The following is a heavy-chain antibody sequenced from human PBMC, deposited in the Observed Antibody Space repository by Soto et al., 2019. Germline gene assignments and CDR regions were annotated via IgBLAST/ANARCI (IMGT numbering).Heavy chain of an antibody. D-gene: IGHD6-13*01. CDR3: ARGYSSSWYSSMAV. V-gene: IGHV3-30-3*01. CDR2: ISYDGSNK. CDR1: GFTFITYA. J-gene: IGHJ6*04. Sequence: QVQLVESGGGVVQPGRSLRLSCAASGFTFITYAMHWVRQAPGKVLEWVAVISYDGSNKYYADSVKGRFTISRDNSKIAQYLQMNSLRAEDTTVYYCARGYSSSWYSSMAVWGKGTTVTVSS.